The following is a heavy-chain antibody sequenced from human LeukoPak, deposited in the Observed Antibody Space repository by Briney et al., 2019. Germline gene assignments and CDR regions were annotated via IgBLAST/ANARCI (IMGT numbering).Heavy chain of an antibody. D-gene: IGHD1-26*01. V-gene: IGHV4-4*07. CDR2: IYVSGRT. CDR3: ARDRWELTPAKGWFDS. Sequence: SETLSLTCAVSGDSMTNYWSWIRQPAGQGLEWIGHIYVSGRTNYNPSFKSRVRMSIDTSKKQFSLNLTSVSAADTAVYFCARDRWELTPAKGWFDSWGQGTLVTVSS. CDR1: GDSMTNY. J-gene: IGHJ5*01.